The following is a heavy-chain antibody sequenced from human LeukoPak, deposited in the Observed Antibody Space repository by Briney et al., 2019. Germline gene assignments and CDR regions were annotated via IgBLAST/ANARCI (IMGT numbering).Heavy chain of an antibody. V-gene: IGHV4-61*01. CDR1: GGSVSSGSYY. D-gene: IGHD3-10*01. CDR3: ASPSGGRYRDDALDI. J-gene: IGHJ3*02. CDR2: ISYTGTT. Sequence: SETLSLTCTVSGGSVSSGSYYWSWIRQPPGKRLEWIGYISYTGTTNYNPSRRSRVTISVDMSKNQIFLKLNSVTAADTAVYHCASPSGGRYRDDALDIWGQGTMVTVSS.